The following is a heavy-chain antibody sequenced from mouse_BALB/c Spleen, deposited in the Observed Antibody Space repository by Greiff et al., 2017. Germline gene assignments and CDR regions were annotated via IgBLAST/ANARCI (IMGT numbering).Heavy chain of an antibody. CDR3: VSWDDYAMDY. D-gene: IGHD4-1*01. V-gene: IGHV1-54*01. CDR1: GYAFTNYL. J-gene: IGHJ4*01. Sequence: QVQLKESGAELVRPGTSVKVSCKASGYAFTNYLIEWVKQRPGQGLEWIGVINPGSGGTNYNEKFKGKATLTADKSSSTAYMQLSSLTSDDSAVYFCVSWDDYAMDYWGQGTSVTVSS. CDR2: INPGSGGT.